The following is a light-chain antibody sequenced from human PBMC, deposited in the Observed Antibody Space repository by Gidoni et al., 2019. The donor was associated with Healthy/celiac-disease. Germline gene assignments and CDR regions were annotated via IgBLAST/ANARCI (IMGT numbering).Light chain of an antibody. Sequence: SYVLTQPPSVSVAPGQTARITFGGNNIGSKSVHWYQQKPGKAPVLVVYDDSDRPSWIPERFSGSNSGHTATLTISRVEAGDEADYYCQVWDSSSDHPVFGGGTKLTVL. CDR2: DDS. CDR1: NIGSKS. J-gene: IGLJ2*01. V-gene: IGLV3-21*02. CDR3: QVWDSSSDHPV.